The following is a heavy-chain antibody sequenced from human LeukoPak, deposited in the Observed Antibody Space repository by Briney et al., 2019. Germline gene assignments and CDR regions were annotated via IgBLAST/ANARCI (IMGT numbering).Heavy chain of an antibody. J-gene: IGHJ3*02. CDR2: INAGNGNA. D-gene: IGHD4-23*01. CDR3: ASPVKSDYGGNSPRDWGAFDI. Sequence: ASVKVSCKASGYTFTDYGMHWVRQAPGQRLEWMAWINAGNGNAKYSQKFQGRVTITADESTSTAYMELSSLRSEDTAVYYCASPVKSDYGGNSPRDWGAFDIWGQGTMVTVSS. V-gene: IGHV1-3*01. CDR1: GYTFTDYG.